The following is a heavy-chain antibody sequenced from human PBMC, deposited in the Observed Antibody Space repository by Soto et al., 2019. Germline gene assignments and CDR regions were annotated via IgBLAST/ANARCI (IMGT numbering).Heavy chain of an antibody. V-gene: IGHV2-5*02. CDR3: AHSSYYDSSGYPLPRAEYFQH. D-gene: IGHD3-22*01. J-gene: IGHJ1*01. Sequence: QITLKESGPTLVKPTQTLTLTCTFSGFSLSTSGVGVGWIRQPPGKALEWLALIYWDDDKRYSPSLKSRLTITKDTSKNQVVLTMTNMDPVDTATYYCAHSSYYDSSGYPLPRAEYFQHWGQGTLVTVSS. CDR1: GFSLSTSGVG. CDR2: IYWDDDK.